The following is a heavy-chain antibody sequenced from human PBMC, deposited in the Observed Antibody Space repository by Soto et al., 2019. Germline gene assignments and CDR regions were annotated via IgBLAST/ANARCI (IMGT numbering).Heavy chain of an antibody. CDR3: AAGKFGSSSLDY. Sequence: ASVKVSCKASGFTFTSSAMQWVRQARGQRLEWIGWIVVGSCNTNYAQKFQERVTITRDMSTSTAYMELSSLRSEDTAVYYCAAGKFGSSSLDYWGQGTLVTVFS. CDR1: GFTFTSSA. J-gene: IGHJ4*02. D-gene: IGHD6-6*01. CDR2: IVVGSCNT. V-gene: IGHV1-58*02.